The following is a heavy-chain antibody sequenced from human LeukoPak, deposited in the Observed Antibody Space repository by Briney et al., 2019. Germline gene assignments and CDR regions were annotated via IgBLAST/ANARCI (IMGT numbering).Heavy chain of an antibody. CDR2: ISDSGGGT. J-gene: IGHJ4*02. CDR3: AKVGVGWVAFEY. V-gene: IGHV3-23*01. D-gene: IGHD3-16*01. Sequence: WGSLRLSCAASGFTFSNFAMSWVRQAPGKGLQWVSAISDSGGGTFYADSVKGRFTISRDNSKNTLYLQMNSLRAEDTAVYYCAKVGVGWVAFEYWGQGTLVSVSS. CDR1: GFTFSNFA.